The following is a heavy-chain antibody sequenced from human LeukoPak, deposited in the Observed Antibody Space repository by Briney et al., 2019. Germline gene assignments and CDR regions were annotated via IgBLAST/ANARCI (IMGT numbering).Heavy chain of an antibody. D-gene: IGHD3-9*01. J-gene: IGHJ4*02. CDR2: INAGNGNT. Sequence: ASVKVSCKASGYTLTSYAMHWVRQAPGQRLEWMGWINAGNGNTKYSQKFQGRVTITRDTSASTAYMELSSLRSEDTAVYYCARGYCDILTGAPLGYWGQGTLVTASS. V-gene: IGHV1-3*01. CDR1: GYTLTSYA. CDR3: ARGYCDILTGAPLGY.